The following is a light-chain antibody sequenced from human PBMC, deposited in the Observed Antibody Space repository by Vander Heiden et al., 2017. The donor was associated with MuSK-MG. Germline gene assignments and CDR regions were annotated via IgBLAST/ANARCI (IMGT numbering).Light chain of an antibody. V-gene: IGKV1-39*01. CDR1: QTTTIY. CDR2: AAS. Sequence: GDRVTITCRASQTTTIYLNWYQQKPGKAPKLLIYAASSLQSGVPSRFSGSGSGTDFTLTISRLQPEDFATYYCQQSDSTPPTFGQGTKVEIK. J-gene: IGKJ1*01. CDR3: QQSDSTPPT.